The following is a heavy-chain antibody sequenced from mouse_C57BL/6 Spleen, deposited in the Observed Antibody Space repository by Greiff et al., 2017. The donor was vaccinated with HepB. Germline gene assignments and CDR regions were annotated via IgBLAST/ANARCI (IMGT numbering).Heavy chain of an antibody. J-gene: IGHJ4*01. CDR1: GYAFSSSW. CDR3: ARRDGNYLYYAMDY. V-gene: IGHV1-82*01. Sequence: VKLMESGPELVKPGASVKISCKASGYAFSSSWMNWVKQRPGKGLEWIGRIYPGDGDTNYNGKFKGKATLTADKSSSPAYMQLSSLTSEDSAVDFCARRDGNYLYYAMDYWGQGTSVTVSS. D-gene: IGHD2-1*01. CDR2: IYPGDGDT.